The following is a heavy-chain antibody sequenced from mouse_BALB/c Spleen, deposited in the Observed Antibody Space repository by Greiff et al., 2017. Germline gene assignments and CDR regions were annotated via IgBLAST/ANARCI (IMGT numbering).Heavy chain of an antibody. CDR2: ISYSGST. Sequence: DVHLVESGPGLVKPSQSLSLTCTVTGYSITSDYAWNWIRQFPGNKLEWMGYISYSGSTSYNPSLKSRISITRDTSKNQFFLQLNSVTTEDTATYYCARPYDYDWFAYWGQGTLVTVSA. D-gene: IGHD2-4*01. CDR3: ARPYDYDWFAY. V-gene: IGHV3-2*02. CDR1: GYSITSDYA. J-gene: IGHJ3*01.